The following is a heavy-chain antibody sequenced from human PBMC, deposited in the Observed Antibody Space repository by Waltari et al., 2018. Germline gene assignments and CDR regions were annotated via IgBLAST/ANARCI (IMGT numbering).Heavy chain of an antibody. D-gene: IGHD3-22*01. CDR2: ISSSSSTI. J-gene: IGHJ6*03. V-gene: IGHV3-48*04. CDR3: ARAPYDSSGYYYYYMDV. Sequence: EVQLVESGGGLVQPGGSLRLSCAASGFTFSSYSMNWVRQAPGKGLEWVSYISSSSSTIYYADSVKGRFTISRDIAKNSLYLQMNSLRAEDTAVYYCARAPYDSSGYYYYYMDVWGKGTTVTVSS. CDR1: GFTFSSYS.